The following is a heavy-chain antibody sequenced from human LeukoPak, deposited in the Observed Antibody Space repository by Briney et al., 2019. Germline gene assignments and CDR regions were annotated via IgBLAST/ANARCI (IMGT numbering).Heavy chain of an antibody. Sequence: ASVKVSCKASGYTFTSYYMHWVRQAPGQGLEWMGIINPSGGSTSYAQKFQGRVTMTRDTSTSTVYMELSSLRSEDTAVYYCARTYYYGSGSYYPYYYSHMDVWGKGTTVTISS. CDR1: GYTFTSYY. J-gene: IGHJ6*03. D-gene: IGHD3-10*01. CDR2: INPSGGST. V-gene: IGHV1-46*01. CDR3: ARTYYYGSGSYYPYYYSHMDV.